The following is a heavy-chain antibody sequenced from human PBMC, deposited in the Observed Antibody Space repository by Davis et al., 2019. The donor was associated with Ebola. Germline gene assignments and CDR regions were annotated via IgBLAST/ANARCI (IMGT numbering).Heavy chain of an antibody. V-gene: IGHV1-18*01. CDR3: ARARLELRINWFDP. CDR1: GYTFTSYG. CDR2: ISAYNGNT. J-gene: IGHJ5*02. Sequence: ASVKVSCTASGYTFTSYGISWVRQTPGQGLEWMGWISAYNGNTNYAQKLQGRVTMTTDTSTSTAYMELRSLRSDDTAVYYCARARLELRINWFDPWGQGTLVTVSS. D-gene: IGHD1-7*01.